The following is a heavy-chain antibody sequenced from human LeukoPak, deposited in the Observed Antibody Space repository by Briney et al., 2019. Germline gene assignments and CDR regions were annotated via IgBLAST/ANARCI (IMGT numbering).Heavy chain of an antibody. CDR2: IHSSGST. J-gene: IGHJ4*02. CDR1: GGSISGDY. D-gene: IGHD6-13*01. Sequence: SETLSLTCTVSGGSISGDYWSWIRQSPGKGLEWIAYIHSSGSTSYNPSLKSRVTISVDTSKNEFSLKLTSVNAADTAVYYCARDRPGGSSLDYWGQGTLVTVSS. CDR3: ARDRPGGSSLDY. V-gene: IGHV4-59*01.